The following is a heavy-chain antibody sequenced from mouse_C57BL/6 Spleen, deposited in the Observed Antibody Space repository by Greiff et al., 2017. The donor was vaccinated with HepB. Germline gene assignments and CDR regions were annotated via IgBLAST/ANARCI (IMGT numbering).Heavy chain of an antibody. CDR1: GFTFSDYG. J-gene: IGHJ4*01. CDR2: ISSGSSNI. V-gene: IGHV5-17*01. CDR3: ARRATAAMDY. D-gene: IGHD1-2*01. Sequence: EVQLVESGGGLVKPGGSLKLSCAASGFTFSDYGMHWVRQAPEKGLEWVAYISSGSSNIYYADTVKGRFTISRDNAKNTLFLQMTSLRSEDTAIYYCARRATAAMDYWGQGTSVTVAA.